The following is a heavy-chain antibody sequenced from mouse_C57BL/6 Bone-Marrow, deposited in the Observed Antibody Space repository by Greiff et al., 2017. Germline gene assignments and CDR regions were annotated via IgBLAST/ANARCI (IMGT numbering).Heavy chain of an antibody. V-gene: IGHV15-2*01. CDR2: ILPSIGRT. D-gene: IGHD1-1*01. CDR1: DSEVFPIAY. J-gene: IGHJ1*03. Sequence: QVQLQQSGSELRSPGSSVKLSCKDFDSEVFPIAYMSWVRQKPGHGFEWIGGILPSIGRTIYGEKFEDKATLDADTLSNTAYLELNSLTSEDSAIYYCARGGTVVAPAWYFDVWGTGTTVTVSS. CDR3: ARGGTVVAPAWYFDV.